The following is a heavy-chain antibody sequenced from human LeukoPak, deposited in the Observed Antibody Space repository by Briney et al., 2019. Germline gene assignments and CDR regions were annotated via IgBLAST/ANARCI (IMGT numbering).Heavy chain of an antibody. J-gene: IGHJ4*02. CDR1: GGSFSGYY. CDR3: ARGNPEETRGDY. V-gene: IGHV4-34*01. D-gene: IGHD3-10*01. CDR2: INHSGST. Sequence: SETLSFTCAVYGGSFSGYYWSWIRQPPGKGLEWIGEINHSGSTNYNPSLKSRITISVDTSKNQFSLKLSSVTAADTAVYYCARGNPEETRGDYWGQGTLVTVSS.